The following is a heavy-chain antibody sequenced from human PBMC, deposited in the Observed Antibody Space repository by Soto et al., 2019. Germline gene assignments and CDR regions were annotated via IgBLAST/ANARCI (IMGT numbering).Heavy chain of an antibody. V-gene: IGHV3-9*01. D-gene: IGHD6-13*01. CDR2: VTWNSDTK. CDR3: AKDVSSSSWYYFDY. J-gene: IGHJ4*02. CDR1: GFSFDDYA. Sequence: EVQLVESGGDLVQPGRSLRLSCATSGFSFDDYAMHWVRQAPGKGLEWVSSVTWNSDTKGYADSVKGRFTISGDNAEKSLYLQMNSLRVEDTALYYCAKDVSSSSWYYFDYWGQGAQVTVSS.